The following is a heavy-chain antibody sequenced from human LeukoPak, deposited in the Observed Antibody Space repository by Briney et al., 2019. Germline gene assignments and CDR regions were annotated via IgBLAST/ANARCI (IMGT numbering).Heavy chain of an antibody. Sequence: SETLSLTCAVSGGSISSYYWSWIRQPPGKGLECIVYIYYSGSTNYNPSLKSRVTISVDTPKNQFSLKLSSVTAADTAVYYCARAGDDYYDSSGYYSRGNWFDPWGQGTLVTVSS. D-gene: IGHD3-22*01. CDR1: GGSISSYY. CDR2: IYYSGST. V-gene: IGHV4-59*01. J-gene: IGHJ5*02. CDR3: ARAGDDYYDSSGYYSRGNWFDP.